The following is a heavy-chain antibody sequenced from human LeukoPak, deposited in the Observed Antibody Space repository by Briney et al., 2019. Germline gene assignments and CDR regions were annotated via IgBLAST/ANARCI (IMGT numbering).Heavy chain of an antibody. V-gene: IGHV3-7*01. Sequence: GGSLRLSCAASGFTFSSYWMSWVRQAPGKGLEWVANIKQDGSEKYYVDSVKGRFTVSRDNAKNSLYLQMNSLRAEDTAVYYCARETYYYDSSGYYGYWGQGTLVTVSS. D-gene: IGHD3-22*01. J-gene: IGHJ4*02. CDR2: IKQDGSEK. CDR1: GFTFSSYW. CDR3: ARETYYYDSSGYYGY.